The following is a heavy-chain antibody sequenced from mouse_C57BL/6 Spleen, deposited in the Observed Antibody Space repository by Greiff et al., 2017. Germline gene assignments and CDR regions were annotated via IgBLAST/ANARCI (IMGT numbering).Heavy chain of an antibody. CDR2: ISHGGGST. CDR3: ARPHYDYGLAWFAY. D-gene: IGHD2-4*01. V-gene: IGHV5-12*01. CDR1: GFTFSDYY. Sequence: EVKVVESGGGLVQPGGSLKLSCAASGFTFSDYYMYWVRQTPEKRLEWVAYISHGGGSTYYPDTVKGRFPISRDNATNTLYLQMSRLKSEDTAMYYFARPHYDYGLAWFAYWGQGTLVTVSA. J-gene: IGHJ3*01.